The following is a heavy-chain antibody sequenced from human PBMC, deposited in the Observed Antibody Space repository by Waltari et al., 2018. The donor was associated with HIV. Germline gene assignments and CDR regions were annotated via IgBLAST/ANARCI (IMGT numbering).Heavy chain of an antibody. J-gene: IGHJ6*02. CDR2: IIPIFGTA. CDR3: ARDTSAYYPRDYYYYGMDV. CDR1: GGTFSSYA. Sequence: QVQLVQSGAEVKKPGSSVKVSCKASGGTFSSYAISWVRQAPGQGLEWMGGIIPIFGTANYAQKFQGRVTITADESTSTAYMELSSLRSEDTAVYYCARDTSAYYPRDYYYYGMDVWGQGTTVTVSS. V-gene: IGHV1-69*01. D-gene: IGHD2-2*01.